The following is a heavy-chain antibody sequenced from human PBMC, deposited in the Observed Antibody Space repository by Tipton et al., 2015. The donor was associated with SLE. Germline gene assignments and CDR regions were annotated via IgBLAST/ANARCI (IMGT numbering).Heavy chain of an antibody. CDR2: INHSGST. V-gene: IGHV4-34*01. CDR1: GGSFSGYY. J-gene: IGHJ4*02. Sequence: TLSLTCAVYGGSFSGYYWSWIRQPPGKGLEWIGEINHSGSTNYNPSLKSRVTISVDTSKNQFSLKLSSVTAADTAVYYCARVGGAAGLDYWGQGTLVTVSS. D-gene: IGHD6-13*01. CDR3: ARVGGAAGLDY.